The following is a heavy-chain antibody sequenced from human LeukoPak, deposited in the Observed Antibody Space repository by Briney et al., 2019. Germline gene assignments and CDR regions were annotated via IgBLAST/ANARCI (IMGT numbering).Heavy chain of an antibody. Sequence: GGSLRLSCAASGFTFSTYAMSWVRQAPGRGLEWVSTFSDSGGSTFYAASVKGRFTISRDNSKNTLYLQMNTLRVEDTAVYYCAKGVSAVDYWGQGTLVTVSS. J-gene: IGHJ4*02. V-gene: IGHV3-23*01. CDR3: AKGVSAVDY. CDR2: FSDSGGST. D-gene: IGHD2-21*01. CDR1: GFTFSTYA.